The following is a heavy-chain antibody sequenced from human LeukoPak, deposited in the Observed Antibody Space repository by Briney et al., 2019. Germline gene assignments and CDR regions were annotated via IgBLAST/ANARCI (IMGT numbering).Heavy chain of an antibody. Sequence: SETLSLTCTVSGGSISSYYWSWIRQPAGKGLEWIGRIYTSGSTNYNPSLKSRVSMSVDTSKNQFSLKLSSVTAADTAVYYCARERRGYYDSSGYDAFDIWGQGTMVTVSS. V-gene: IGHV4-4*07. J-gene: IGHJ3*02. CDR3: ARERRGYYDSSGYDAFDI. CDR1: GGSISSYY. CDR2: IYTSGST. D-gene: IGHD3-22*01.